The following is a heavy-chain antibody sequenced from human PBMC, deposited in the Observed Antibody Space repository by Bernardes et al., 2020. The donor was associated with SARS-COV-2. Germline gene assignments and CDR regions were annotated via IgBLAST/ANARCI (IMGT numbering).Heavy chain of an antibody. CDR2: IYSGGST. J-gene: IGHJ6*02. D-gene: IGHD6-13*01. V-gene: IGHV3-66*02. CDR3: ARDCGAAAARTCYYYYGMDV. Sequence: GGSLRLSCAVSGFTNAWMSWVRQAPGKGLEWVSVIYSGGSTYYADSVKGRFTISRDNSKNTLYLQMNSLRAEDTAVYYCARDCGAAAARTCYYYYGMDVWGQGTTVTVSS. CDR1: GFTNAW.